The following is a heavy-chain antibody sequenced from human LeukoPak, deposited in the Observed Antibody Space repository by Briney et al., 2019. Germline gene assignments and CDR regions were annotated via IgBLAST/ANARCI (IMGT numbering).Heavy chain of an antibody. J-gene: IGHJ5*01. CDR2: VYYGRTT. D-gene: IGHD5-12*01. CDR1: AASFISSSHH. CDR3: VRHDGRGGATMGALDS. Sequence: SETLSLTCTVSAASFISSSHHWGWIRQSPGKGLEWIGTVYYGRTTYYNPSLDGRVTISLDTSANHFSLQLNSVTAADTAVYYCVRHDGRGGATMGALDSWGQGSLVTVSS. V-gene: IGHV4-39*01.